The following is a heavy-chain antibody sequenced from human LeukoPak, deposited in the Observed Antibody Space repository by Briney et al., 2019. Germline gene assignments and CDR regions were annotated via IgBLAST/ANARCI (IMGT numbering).Heavy chain of an antibody. CDR3: AGSVAGRPREYYYAMDV. CDR2: ISYDGSNK. Sequence: PGGSLRLSCAASGFIFNSYAIHWVRQAPGKGPEWVAVISYDGSNKDYADSVKGRFTTSRANSKNTLYLQMNSLRGEDTAVYYCAGSVAGRPREYYYAMDVWGQGTTVTVSS. J-gene: IGHJ6*02. CDR1: GFIFNSYA. V-gene: IGHV3-30*04. D-gene: IGHD6-6*01.